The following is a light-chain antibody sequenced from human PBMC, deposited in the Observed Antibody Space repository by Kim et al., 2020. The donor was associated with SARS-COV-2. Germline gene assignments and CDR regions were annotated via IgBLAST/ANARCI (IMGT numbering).Light chain of an antibody. CDR3: QTWDTGIWGV. CDR2: VDIDGSH. CDR1: SGHSNYA. Sequence: QPVLTQSPSASASLGASVKLTCTLTSGHSNYAIAWHQQQPGKGPRYLMRVDIDGSHKKGDGIPDRFSGSSSGAERYLTISSLQSEDEADYYCQTWDTGIWGVFGGGTQLTVL. J-gene: IGLJ3*02. V-gene: IGLV4-69*01.